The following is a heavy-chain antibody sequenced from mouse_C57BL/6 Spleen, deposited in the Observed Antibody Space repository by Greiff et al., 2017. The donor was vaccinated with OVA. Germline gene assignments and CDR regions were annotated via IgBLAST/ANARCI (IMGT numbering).Heavy chain of an antibody. V-gene: IGHV1-78*01. J-gene: IGHJ4*01. D-gene: IGHD2-1*01. CDR1: GYTFTDHT. CDR2: IYPRDGST. Sequence: VQLQQSDAELVKPGASVKISCKVSGYTFTDHTIHWMKQRPEQGLEWIGYIYPRDGSTKYNEKFKGKATLTADKSSSTAYMQLNSLTSEDSAVYFCASYGNYFSYAMDYWGQGTSVTVSS. CDR3: ASYGNYFSYAMDY.